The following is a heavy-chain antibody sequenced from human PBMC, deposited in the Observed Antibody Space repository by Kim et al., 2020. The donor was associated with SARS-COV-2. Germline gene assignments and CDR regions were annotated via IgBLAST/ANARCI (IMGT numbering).Heavy chain of an antibody. CDR2: IYYSGST. V-gene: IGHV4-59*01. CDR3: AREGSITIFGVVMGDYGMVV. Sequence: SETLSLTCTVSGGSISSYYWSWIRQPPGKGLEWIGYIYYSGSTNYNPSLKSRVTISVDTSKNQLSLKLSSVTAAITAVYYCAREGSITIFGVVMGDYGMVVWGQWTTVTVSS. J-gene: IGHJ6*02. CDR1: GGSISSYY. D-gene: IGHD3-3*01.